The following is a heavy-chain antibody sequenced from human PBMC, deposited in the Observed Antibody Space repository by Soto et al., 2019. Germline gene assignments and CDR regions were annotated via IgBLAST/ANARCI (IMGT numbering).Heavy chain of an antibody. J-gene: IGHJ4*02. CDR2: IYYSGST. D-gene: IGHD3-22*01. CDR1: GGSISSSSYY. Sequence: SSETLSLTCTVSGGSISSSSYYWGWIRQPPGKGLEWIGSIYYSGSTYYNPSLKSRVTISVDTSKNQFSLKLSSVTAADTAVYYCARHQQDSQYYYDSSGYYHVDYWGQGTLVTVSS. CDR3: ARHQQDSQYYYDSSGYYHVDY. V-gene: IGHV4-39*01.